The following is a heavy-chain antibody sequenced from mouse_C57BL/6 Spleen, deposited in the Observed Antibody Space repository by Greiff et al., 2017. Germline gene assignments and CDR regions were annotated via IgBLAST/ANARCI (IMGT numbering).Heavy chain of an antibody. CDR2: INPSTGGT. CDR3: ARWEGSSHYAMDY. CDR1: GYSFTGYY. V-gene: IGHV1-42*01. Sequence: EVQLQQSGPELVKPGASVKISCKASGYSFTGYYMNWVKQSPEKSLEWIGEINPSTGGTTYNQKFKAKATLTVDKSSSTAYMQLKSLTSEDSAVYYCARWEGSSHYAMDYWGQGTSVTVSS. D-gene: IGHD1-1*01. J-gene: IGHJ4*01.